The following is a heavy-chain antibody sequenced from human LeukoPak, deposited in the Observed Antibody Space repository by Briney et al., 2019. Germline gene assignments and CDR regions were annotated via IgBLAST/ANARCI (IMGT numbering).Heavy chain of an antibody. CDR3: ARAAAAGKGSFDY. CDR1: GGSISSYY. D-gene: IGHD6-13*01. CDR2: IYYSGST. J-gene: IGHJ4*02. V-gene: IGHV4-59*01. Sequence: SETLSPTRTVSGGSISSYYWSWIRQPPGKGLEWIGYIYYSGSTNYNPSLKSRVTISVDTSKNQFSLKLSSVTAADTAVYYCARAAAAGKGSFDYWGQGTLVTVSS.